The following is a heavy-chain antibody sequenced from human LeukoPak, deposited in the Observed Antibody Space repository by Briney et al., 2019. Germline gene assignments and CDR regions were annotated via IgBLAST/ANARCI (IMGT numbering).Heavy chain of an antibody. CDR1: GFTFSSYA. CDR2: ISATGGST. Sequence: GGSLRLSCAASGFTFSSYAMSWVRQAPGKGLEWVSTISATGGSTFYADSVKGRFTISRDNSKNTLYLQMNSLRAEDTAVYYCAKSPAVGAAFDIWGQGTMVTVSS. V-gene: IGHV3-23*01. D-gene: IGHD4-23*01. CDR3: AKSPAVGAAFDI. J-gene: IGHJ3*02.